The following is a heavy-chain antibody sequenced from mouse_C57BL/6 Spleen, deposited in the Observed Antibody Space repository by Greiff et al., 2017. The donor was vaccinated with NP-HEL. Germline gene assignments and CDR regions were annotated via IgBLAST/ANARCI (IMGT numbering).Heavy chain of an antibody. CDR3: ARFTTVVATDFDY. CDR1: GYTFTSYW. D-gene: IGHD1-1*01. Sequence: VQLQQPGAELVRPGSSVKLSCKASGYTFTSYWMDWVKQRPGQGLEWIGNIYPSDSETHYNQKFKDKATLTVDKSSSTAYMQLSSLTSEDSAVYYCARFTTVVATDFDYWGQGTTLTVSS. V-gene: IGHV1-61*01. CDR2: IYPSDSET. J-gene: IGHJ2*01.